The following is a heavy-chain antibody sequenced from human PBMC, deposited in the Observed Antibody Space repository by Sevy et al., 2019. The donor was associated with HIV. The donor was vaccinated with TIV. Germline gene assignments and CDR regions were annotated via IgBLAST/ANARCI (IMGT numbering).Heavy chain of an antibody. CDR2: INPSGGST. V-gene: IGHV1-46*01. Sequence: ASVKVSCKASGYTFINHYIHWVRQAPGQGLEWMGVINPSGGSTSYAQKFQGRVTMTRDTSTSTVYMEVSSLRSEDTAVYYCARKMELLVPDYWGQRTLVTVSS. D-gene: IGHD2-21*02. CDR1: GYTFINHY. J-gene: IGHJ4*02. CDR3: ARKMELLVPDY.